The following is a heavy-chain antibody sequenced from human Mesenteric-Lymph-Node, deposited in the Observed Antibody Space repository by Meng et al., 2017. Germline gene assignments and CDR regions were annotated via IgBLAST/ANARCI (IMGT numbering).Heavy chain of an antibody. V-gene: IGHV1-2*02. CDR3: ARGVSGDDTATFDY. J-gene: IGHJ4*02. D-gene: IGHD3-3*01. CDR2: INFDNGGT. Sequence: ASVKVSCKASGYTFTGYHMQWVRQAPGQGLEWMGWINFDNGGTNYAQRFQGRVTMTGDTSISTAFMELSRLASDDTAVYYCARGVSGDDTATFDYWGQGTLVTVSS. CDR1: GYTFTGYH.